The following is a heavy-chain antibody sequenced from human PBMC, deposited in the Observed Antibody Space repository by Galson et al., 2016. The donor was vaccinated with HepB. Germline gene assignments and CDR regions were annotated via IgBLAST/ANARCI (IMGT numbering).Heavy chain of an antibody. D-gene: IGHD1-26*01. CDR3: ARIAVGDIVWFDP. J-gene: IGHJ5*02. CDR1: GFTISADW. V-gene: IGHV3-7*01. CDR2: INQDGSEK. Sequence: SLRLSCAASGFTISADWMSWVRQDPVKGLQWVANINQDGSEKNYVGSVKGRFVISRDNAKNSLFLQMNGLRADDTAVYYCARIAVGDIVWFDPWGQGTLVTVSS.